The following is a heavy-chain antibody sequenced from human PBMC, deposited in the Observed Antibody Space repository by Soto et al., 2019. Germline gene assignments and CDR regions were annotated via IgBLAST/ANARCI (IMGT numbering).Heavy chain of an antibody. CDR1: GGSFSGYY. Sequence: SETLSLTCAVYGGSFSGYYWSWIRQPPGKGLEWIGEINHSGSTNYNPSLKSRVTISVDTSKNQFSLKLSSVTAADTAVYYCARWESITMVRGVITPDKNWFDPWGQGTLVTVSS. CDR2: INHSGST. J-gene: IGHJ5*02. CDR3: ARWESITMVRGVITPDKNWFDP. D-gene: IGHD3-10*01. V-gene: IGHV4-34*01.